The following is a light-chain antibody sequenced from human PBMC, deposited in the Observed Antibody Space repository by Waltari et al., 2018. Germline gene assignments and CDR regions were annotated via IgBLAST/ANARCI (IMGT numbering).Light chain of an antibody. Sequence: EIVLTQSPATLSLSPGERATLSCRASQSVSSYLAWYQQKPGQAPRLLIYDASNRATGIPARFSGSGSGTDFTLTISSLEPEDFAVYYCQQWTFCQGTKVEIK. CDR1: QSVSSY. CDR2: DAS. J-gene: IGKJ1*01. V-gene: IGKV3-11*01. CDR3: QQWT.